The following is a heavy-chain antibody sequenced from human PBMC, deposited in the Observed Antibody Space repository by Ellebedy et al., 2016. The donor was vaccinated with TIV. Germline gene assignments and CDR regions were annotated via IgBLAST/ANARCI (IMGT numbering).Heavy chain of an antibody. CDR3: ATSVQLERTDAFDI. CDR1: GYTFTSYG. D-gene: IGHD1-1*01. J-gene: IGHJ3*02. Sequence: ASVKVSCXASGYTFTSYGISWVRQAPGQGLEWMGWINPNSGGTNYAQKFQGRVTMTRDTSISTAYMELSRLRSDDTAVYYCATSVQLERTDAFDIWGQGTMVTVSS. V-gene: IGHV1-2*02. CDR2: INPNSGGT.